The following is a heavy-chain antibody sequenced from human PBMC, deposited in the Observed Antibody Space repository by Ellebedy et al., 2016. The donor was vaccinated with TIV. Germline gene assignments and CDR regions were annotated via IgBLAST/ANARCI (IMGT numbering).Heavy chain of an antibody. CDR1: GFTFSNDW. CDR2: INNDGSSA. CDR3: ARDFPGVGIDY. Sequence: GESLKISXAASGFTFSNDWMHWVRQVPGKGLVWVSHINNDGSSATYADSVKGRFTISRDNAKNTVYLQMNSLRVEDTAVYYCARDFPGVGIDYWGQGTLVTVSS. J-gene: IGHJ4*02. V-gene: IGHV3-74*01. D-gene: IGHD7-27*01.